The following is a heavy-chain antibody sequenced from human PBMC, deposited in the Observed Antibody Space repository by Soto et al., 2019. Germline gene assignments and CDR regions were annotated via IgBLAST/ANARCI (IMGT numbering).Heavy chain of an antibody. Sequence: QITLRESGPTLLKPTQTLTLTCTFSGFSLSTSGVGVSWIRQPPGKALEWLALIYWDDDKRYSPSLKSRLTITKDTSKNQVVLTMTNVDLVDTATYYCAHIPSPTVTTSAEYFQHWGQGTLVTVSS. CDR2: IYWDDDK. J-gene: IGHJ1*01. CDR3: AHIPSPTVTTSAEYFQH. CDR1: GFSLSTSGVG. D-gene: IGHD4-17*01. V-gene: IGHV2-5*02.